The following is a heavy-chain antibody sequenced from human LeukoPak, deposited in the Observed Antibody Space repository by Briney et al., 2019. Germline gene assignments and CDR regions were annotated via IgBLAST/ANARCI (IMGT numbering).Heavy chain of an antibody. Sequence: SETLSLTCAVYGGSFSGYYWSWIRQPPGKGLEWIGEINHSGSTNYNPSLKSRVTISVDTSKNQFSLKLSSVTAADTAVYYCARGRSGWYTSGYWGQGTLVTVSS. V-gene: IGHV4-34*01. CDR1: GGSFSGYY. J-gene: IGHJ4*02. CDR3: ARGRSGWYTSGY. D-gene: IGHD6-19*01. CDR2: INHSGST.